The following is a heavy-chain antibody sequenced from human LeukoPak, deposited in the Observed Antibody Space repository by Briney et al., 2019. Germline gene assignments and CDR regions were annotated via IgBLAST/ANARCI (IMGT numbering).Heavy chain of an antibody. CDR2: ISYDGSNK. J-gene: IGHJ4*02. Sequence: QAGGSLRLSCAASGFTFSSYGMHWVRQAPGKGLEWVAVISYDGSNKYYADSVKGRFTISRDNSKNTLYLQMNSLRAEDTAVYYCAVSSGYLDYWGQGTLVTVSS. V-gene: IGHV3-30*03. CDR1: GFTFSSYG. D-gene: IGHD1-26*01. CDR3: AVSSGYLDY.